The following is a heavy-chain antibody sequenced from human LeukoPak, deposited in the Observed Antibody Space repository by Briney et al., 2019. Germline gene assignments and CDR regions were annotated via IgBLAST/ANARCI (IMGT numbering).Heavy chain of an antibody. V-gene: IGHV3-21*04. D-gene: IGHD1-26*01. Sequence: GGSLRLSCAASGFTFSSYSMNWVRHAPGKGLVWVSSISSSSSYIYYAHSVKGRVTISRDNAKNSLYLQMNSLRAEDTALYYRAIEAPSGSYSCYYYYMDVWGKGTTVTVSS. CDR1: GFTFSSYS. CDR3: AIEAPSGSYSCYYYYMDV. CDR2: ISSSSSYI. J-gene: IGHJ6*03.